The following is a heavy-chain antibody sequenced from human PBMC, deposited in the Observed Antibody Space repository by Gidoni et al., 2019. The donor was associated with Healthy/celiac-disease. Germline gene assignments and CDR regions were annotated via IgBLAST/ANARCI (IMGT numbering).Heavy chain of an antibody. D-gene: IGHD3-3*01. V-gene: IGHV3-11*01. J-gene: IGHJ3*02. CDR2: ISSSGSTI. Sequence: LEWVSYISSSGSTIYYADSVKGRFTISRDNAKNSLYLQMNSLRAEDTAVYYCARGGGIWIGDAFDIWGQGTMVTVSS. CDR3: ARGGGIWIGDAFDI.